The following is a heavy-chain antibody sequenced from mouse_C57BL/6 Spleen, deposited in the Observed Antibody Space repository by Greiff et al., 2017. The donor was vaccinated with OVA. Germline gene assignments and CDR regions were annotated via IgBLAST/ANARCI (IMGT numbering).Heavy chain of an antibody. CDR1: GYTFTSYW. D-gene: IGHD2-1*01. CDR2: IDPSDSET. Sequence: QVQLKQPGAELVRPGSSVKLSCKASGYTFTSYWMHWVKQRPIQGLEWIGNIDPSDSETHYNQKFKDKATLTVDKSSSTAYMQLSSLTSEDSAVYYCARGYGNYEVSFAYWGQGTLVTVSA. J-gene: IGHJ3*01. V-gene: IGHV1-52*01. CDR3: ARGYGNYEVSFAY.